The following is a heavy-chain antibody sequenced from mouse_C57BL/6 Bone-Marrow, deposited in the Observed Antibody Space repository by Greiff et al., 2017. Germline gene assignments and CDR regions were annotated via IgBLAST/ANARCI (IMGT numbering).Heavy chain of an antibody. J-gene: IGHJ1*03. CDR2: IYPRSGNT. V-gene: IGHV1-81*01. CDR3: ARSFPYYYGSSYAYFGV. CDR1: GYTFTSYG. Sequence: QVQLQQSGAELARPGASVKLSCKASGYTFTSYGISWVKQRTGQGLEWIGEIYPRSGNTYYNEKFKGKATLSADKSSSTAYMELRSLTSEDSAVYVCARSFPYYYGSSYAYFGVWGTGTTVTVSS. D-gene: IGHD1-1*01.